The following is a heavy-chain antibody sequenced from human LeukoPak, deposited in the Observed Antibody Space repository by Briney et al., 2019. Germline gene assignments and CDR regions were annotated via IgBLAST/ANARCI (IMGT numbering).Heavy chain of an antibody. J-gene: IGHJ4*02. CDR1: GFTFSSYE. CDR2: ISSSGSTI. CDR3: ARVPNCSGGSCSHFDY. Sequence: GGSLRLSCAASGFTFSSYEMNWVRQAPGKGLEWVSYISSSGSTIYYADSVKGRFTISRDNAQNSLYLQMNSLRAEDTAVYYCARVPNCSGGSCSHFDYWGQGTLVTVSS. V-gene: IGHV3-48*03. D-gene: IGHD2-15*01.